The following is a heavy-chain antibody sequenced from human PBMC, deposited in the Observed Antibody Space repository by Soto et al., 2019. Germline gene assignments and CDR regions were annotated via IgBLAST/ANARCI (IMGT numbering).Heavy chain of an antibody. CDR3: ARDGTDQEDCHYY. D-gene: IGHD2-21*01. Sequence: PRRGVRLSGSASRVTLSSYAISWVRQAPGKGLEWVAVISHDGSNKYFADSVKGRFTISRDNSQNTLYLQVNALRPEDTAAFFCARDGTDQEDCHYYCSQGTFVSVSS. J-gene: IGHJ4*02. CDR1: RVTLSSYA. V-gene: IGHV3-30*19. CDR2: ISHDGSNK.